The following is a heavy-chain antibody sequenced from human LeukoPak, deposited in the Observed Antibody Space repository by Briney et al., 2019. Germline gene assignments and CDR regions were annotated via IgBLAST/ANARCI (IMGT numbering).Heavy chain of an antibody. V-gene: IGHV3-30*02. D-gene: IGHD1-26*01. CDR3: AKDHEWELPEVDY. J-gene: IGHJ4*02. CDR2: IRYDGSNK. CDR1: GFTFSNYG. Sequence: GGSLRLSCAASGFTFSNYGMHWVRQAPGKGLEWVAFIRYDGSNKYYADSVKGRFTISRDNSKNTLYLQMNSLRAEDTAVYYCAKDHEWELPEVDYWGQGTLVTVSS.